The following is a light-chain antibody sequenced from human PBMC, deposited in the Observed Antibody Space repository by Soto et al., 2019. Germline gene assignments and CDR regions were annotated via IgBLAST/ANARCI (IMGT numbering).Light chain of an antibody. CDR3: QQYGSSPQT. V-gene: IGKV3-20*01. Sequence: EIVLTQSPGTLSLSPGERATLSSRPIQRFTSGYLAWYRQKPGQAPRLLIYGASSRATGIPDRFSGSGSGTDFTLTISRLEPEDFAVYYCQQYGSSPQTFGQGTKVEIK. CDR1: QRFTSGY. J-gene: IGKJ1*01. CDR2: GAS.